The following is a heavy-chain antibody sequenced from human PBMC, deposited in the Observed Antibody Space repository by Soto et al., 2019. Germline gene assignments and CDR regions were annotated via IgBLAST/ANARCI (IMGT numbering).Heavy chain of an antibody. CDR1: GFTFSSYA. CDR3: ARRGSGSDYGY. Sequence: EVQLLESGGGLVQPGGSLRLSCAASGFTFSSYAMRWVRQAPGKGLEWVSAISGSGDSTYYADSVKGRFTVSRDNSKNTLYLQMNSLSAEDTAVYYCARRGSGSDYGYWGQGTLVTVSS. J-gene: IGHJ4*02. V-gene: IGHV3-23*01. CDR2: ISGSGDST. D-gene: IGHD1-26*01.